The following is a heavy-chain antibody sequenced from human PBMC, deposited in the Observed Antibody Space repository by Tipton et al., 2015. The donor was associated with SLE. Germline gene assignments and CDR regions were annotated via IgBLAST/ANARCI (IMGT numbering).Heavy chain of an antibody. CDR1: GFTFSSYG. V-gene: IGHV3-30*18. CDR3: AKDFSSSGWYY. D-gene: IGHD6-19*01. CDR2: ISYDGSNK. J-gene: IGHJ4*02. Sequence: SLRLSCAASGFTFSSYGMHWVRQAPGKGLEWVAVISYDGSNKYYADSVKGRFTISRDNSKNTLYLQMNSLRAEDTAVYYSAKDFSSSGWYYWGQGTLVTVSS.